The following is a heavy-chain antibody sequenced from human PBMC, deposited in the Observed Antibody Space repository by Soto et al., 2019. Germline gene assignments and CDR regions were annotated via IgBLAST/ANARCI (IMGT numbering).Heavy chain of an antibody. D-gene: IGHD3-10*01. CDR2: MNPNSGNT. J-gene: IGHJ6*02. CDR3: ARGTEITMVRGVIIGYYYYGMDV. V-gene: IGHV1-8*01. Sequence: ASVKVSCKASGYTFTSYDINWVRQATGQGLEWMGWMNPNSGNTGYAQKFQGRVTMTRNTSISTAYMELSSLRSEDTAVYYCARGTEITMVRGVIIGYYYYGMDVWGQGTTVTVSS. CDR1: GYTFTSYD.